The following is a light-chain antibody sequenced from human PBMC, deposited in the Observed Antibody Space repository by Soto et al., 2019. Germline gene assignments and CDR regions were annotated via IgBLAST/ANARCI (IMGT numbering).Light chain of an antibody. CDR3: QQLNSYPLT. CDR2: AAS. CDR1: QGISSY. J-gene: IGKJ1*01. Sequence: DIQLTQSPSFLSASVGDRVTITCRASQGISSYLAWYQQKPGKAPKLLIYAASTLQSGVPARFSGSGSWTEFSLTISSLQPEDFATYYCQQLNSYPLTFGQGTKVEIK. V-gene: IGKV1-9*01.